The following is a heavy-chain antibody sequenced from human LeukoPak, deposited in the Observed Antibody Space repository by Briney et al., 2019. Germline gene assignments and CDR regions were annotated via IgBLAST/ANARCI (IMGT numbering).Heavy chain of an antibody. CDR3: AKSRPFVGDYYYYYGMDV. V-gene: IGHV3-30*02. Sequence: GGSLRLSCADSGFTFRRYAMHWVRQAPGKGLEWVAFIRYDGSNKYYADSVKGRFTISRDNSKNTLYLQMNSLRAEDTAVYYCAKSRPFVGDYYYYYGMDVWGQGTTVTVSS. J-gene: IGHJ6*02. CDR2: IRYDGSNK. D-gene: IGHD2-21*01. CDR1: GFTFRRYA.